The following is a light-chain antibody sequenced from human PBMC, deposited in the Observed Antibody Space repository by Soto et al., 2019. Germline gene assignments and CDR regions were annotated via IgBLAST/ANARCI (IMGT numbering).Light chain of an antibody. CDR1: SSDVGNYNY. Sequence: QSALTQRRSVSGSPGQSVTISCTGTSSDVGNYNYVSWYQQHPGKAPKVMIYDVSKRPSGVPDRFSGSKSGNTASLTISGLQAEDEADYYCCSYAGSYTLLFGGGTKVTVL. CDR2: DVS. J-gene: IGLJ2*01. V-gene: IGLV2-11*01. CDR3: CSYAGSYTLL.